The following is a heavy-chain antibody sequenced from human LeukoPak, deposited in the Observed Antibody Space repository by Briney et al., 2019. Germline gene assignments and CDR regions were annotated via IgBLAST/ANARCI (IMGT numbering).Heavy chain of an antibody. V-gene: IGHV4-30-4*01. CDR3: ARDPVYYYDSSGYCSNLRGSDAFDI. Sequence: PSETLSLTCTVSGGSISSGDYYWSWIRQPPGKGLEWIGYIYYSGSTYYNPSLKSRVTISVDTSKNQFSLKLSSVTAADTAVYYCARDPVYYYDSSGYCSNLRGSDAFDIWGQGTMVTVSS. CDR2: IYYSGST. CDR1: GGSISSGDYY. D-gene: IGHD3-22*01. J-gene: IGHJ3*02.